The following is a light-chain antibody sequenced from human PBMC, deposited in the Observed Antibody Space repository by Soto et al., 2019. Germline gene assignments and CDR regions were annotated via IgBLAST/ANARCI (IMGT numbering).Light chain of an antibody. J-gene: IGLJ3*02. Sequence: QSVLTQPPSASGTPGQRVTISCSGSSSNIGTNTVNWYQQFPRSAPKLLMYSSNQRPSGVPDRFSGSKSGTSASLAISGLQPEDEADYYCAAWDGSLNVVLFGGGTKLTVL. CDR3: AAWDGSLNVVL. CDR1: SSNIGTNT. CDR2: SSN. V-gene: IGLV1-44*01.